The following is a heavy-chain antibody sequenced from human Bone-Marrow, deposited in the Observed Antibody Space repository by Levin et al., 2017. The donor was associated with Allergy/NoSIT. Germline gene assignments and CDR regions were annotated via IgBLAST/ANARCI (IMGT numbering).Heavy chain of an antibody. CDR1: GFIFSNYG. J-gene: IGHJ6*02. Sequence: GESLKISCAASGFIFSNYGMHWVRQAPGKGLEWVAFISYDGSDKHYADSVKGRFTISRDTSKNILYLQMNSLSPDDTAVYYCAKDLRQIVRLLVGYGLDVWGQGTTVTVSS. D-gene: IGHD6-6*01. CDR2: ISYDGSDK. CDR3: AKDLRQIVRLLVGYGLDV. V-gene: IGHV3-30*18.